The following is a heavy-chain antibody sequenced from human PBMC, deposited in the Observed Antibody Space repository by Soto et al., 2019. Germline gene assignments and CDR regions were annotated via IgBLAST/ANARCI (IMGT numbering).Heavy chain of an antibody. J-gene: IGHJ6*02. CDR1: GGTFSSYA. CDR2: IIPIFGTA. CDR3: ASVLITPGVVGYYSVLDF. V-gene: IGHV1-69*13. Sequence: SVKVSCKASGGTFSSYAISWVRQAPGQGLEWMGGIIPIFGTANYAQKFQGRVTITADESTSTAYMELSSLRSEDTAVYYCASVLITPGVVGYYSVLDFWGQGTTVTVSS. D-gene: IGHD3-3*01.